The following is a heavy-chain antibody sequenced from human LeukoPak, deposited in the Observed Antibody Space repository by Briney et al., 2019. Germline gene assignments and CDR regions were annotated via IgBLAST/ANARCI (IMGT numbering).Heavy chain of an antibody. CDR2: INHSGST. CDR3: ARGRRYYDSSGYYSLYYFDY. V-gene: IGHV4-34*01. J-gene: IGHJ4*02. CDR1: GGSFSGYY. D-gene: IGHD3-22*01. Sequence: PSETLSLTCAVHGGSFSGYYWSWIRQPPGKGLEWIGEINHSGSTNYNPSLKSRVTISVDTSKNQFSLKLSSVTAADTAVYYCARGRRYYDSSGYYSLYYFDYWGQGTLVTVSS.